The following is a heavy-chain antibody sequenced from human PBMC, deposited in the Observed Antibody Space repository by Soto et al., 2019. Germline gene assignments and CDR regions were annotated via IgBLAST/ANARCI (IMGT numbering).Heavy chain of an antibody. CDR2: IYYSGST. D-gene: IGHD3-22*01. CDR3: ARGLPEYYYDSSGYLLPWFDP. CDR1: GGSVSSGSYY. Sequence: SETLSLTCTVSGGSVSSGSYYWSWIRQPPGKGLEWIGYIYYSGSTNYNPSLKSRVTISVDTSKNQFSLKLSSVTAADTAVYYCARGLPEYYYDSSGYLLPWFDPWGQGTLVPVSS. J-gene: IGHJ5*02. V-gene: IGHV4-61*01.